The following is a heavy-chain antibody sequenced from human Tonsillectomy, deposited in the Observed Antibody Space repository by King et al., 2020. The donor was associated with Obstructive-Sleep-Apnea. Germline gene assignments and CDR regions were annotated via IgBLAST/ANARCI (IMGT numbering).Heavy chain of an antibody. CDR1: CASISSGGYY. V-gene: IGHV4-31*03. CDR3: ARDCAGTPGGPWFDP. CDR2: IYYSGST. Sequence: VQLQESGPGLVKPSQTLSLTCTVSCASISSGGYYWSWIRQLPGKGLEWFVYIYYSGSTYYNPSLQSRVTISVDTSKNQFSLKLTSVTAADTAVYYCARDCAGTPGGPWFDPWGQGTLVTVSS. J-gene: IGHJ5*02. D-gene: IGHD2-21*01.